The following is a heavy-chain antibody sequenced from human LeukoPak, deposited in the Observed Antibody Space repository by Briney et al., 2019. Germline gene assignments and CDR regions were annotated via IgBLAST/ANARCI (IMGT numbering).Heavy chain of an antibody. CDR2: MNPNSGNT. CDR1: GYTFTSYD. CDR3: ARGLTGYYGSGSDSHDY. D-gene: IGHD3-10*01. J-gene: IGHJ4*02. V-gene: IGHV1-8*03. Sequence: ASVKVSCKASGYTFTSYDINWVRQATGEGLEWMGWMNPNSGNTGYAQKFQGRVTITRNTSISTAYMELSSLRSEDTAVYYCARGLTGYYGSGSDSHDYWGQGTLVTVSS.